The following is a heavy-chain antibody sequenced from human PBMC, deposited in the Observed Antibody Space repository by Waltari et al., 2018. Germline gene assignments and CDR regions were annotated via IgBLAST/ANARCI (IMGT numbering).Heavy chain of an antibody. V-gene: IGHV4-34*01. D-gene: IGHD2-15*01. Sequence: QVQLQQWGAGLLKPSETLSLTCAVYGGSFSGYYWSWIRQPPGKGLEWIGEINHSGSTNYNPSLKSRVTISVDTSKNQFSLKLSSVTAADTAVYYCARGGRYCSGGSCGNWFDPWGQGTLVTVSS. J-gene: IGHJ5*02. CDR1: GGSFSGYY. CDR2: INHSGST. CDR3: ARGGRYCSGGSCGNWFDP.